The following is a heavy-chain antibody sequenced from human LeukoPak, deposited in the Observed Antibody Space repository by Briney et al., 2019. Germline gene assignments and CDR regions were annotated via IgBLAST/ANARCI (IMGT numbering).Heavy chain of an antibody. Sequence: GGSLRLSCAASGFIFSDYYMSWIRQAPGKGLEWVSYISSSGITIYYADSVKGRFTISRDNAKNSLYLQMNSLRAEDTAVYYCAKRSRVSVTGPGYFDYWGQGTLVTVSS. V-gene: IGHV3-11*01. CDR3: AKRSRVSVTGPGYFDY. CDR1: GFIFSDYY. CDR2: ISSSGITI. D-gene: IGHD6-19*01. J-gene: IGHJ4*02.